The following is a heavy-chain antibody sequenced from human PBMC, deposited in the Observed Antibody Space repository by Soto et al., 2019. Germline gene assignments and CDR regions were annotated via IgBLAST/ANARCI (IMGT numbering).Heavy chain of an antibody. CDR3: ARGRAEVVVVPAAMPEYWFDP. Sequence: SETLSLTCAVYGGSFSGYYWSWIRQPPGKGLEWIGEINHSGSTNYNPSLKSRVTISVDTSKNQFSLKLSSVTAADTAVYYCARGRAEVVVVPAAMPEYWFDPWGRGTLVTVSS. CDR2: INHSGST. J-gene: IGHJ5*02. CDR1: GGSFSGYY. D-gene: IGHD2-2*01. V-gene: IGHV4-34*01.